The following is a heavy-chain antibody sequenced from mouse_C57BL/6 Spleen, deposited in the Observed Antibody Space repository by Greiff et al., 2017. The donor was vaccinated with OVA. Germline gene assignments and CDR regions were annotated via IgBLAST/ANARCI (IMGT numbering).Heavy chain of an antibody. J-gene: IGHJ4*01. CDR3: ARIAYYSNYIYAMDY. D-gene: IGHD2-5*01. V-gene: IGHV5-17*01. CDR2: ISSGSSTI. Sequence: EVQLVESGGGLVKPGGSLKLSCAASGFTFSDYGMHWVRQAPEKGLEWVAYISSGSSTIYYADTVKGRFTISRDNAKNTLFLQMTSLRSEDTAMYYCARIAYYSNYIYAMDYWGQGTSVTVSS. CDR1: GFTFSDYG.